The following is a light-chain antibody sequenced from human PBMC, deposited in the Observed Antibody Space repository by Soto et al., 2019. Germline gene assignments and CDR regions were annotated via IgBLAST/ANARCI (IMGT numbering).Light chain of an antibody. CDR1: NIGSKS. CDR3: QVWDGSSDPFV. Sequence: SYELTQPPSVSVAPGQTARITCGGKNIGSKSVHWYQQKPGQAPVLVVFDDSDRPSGIPERFSGSNSGSTATLTITWVEAGDEADYYCQVWDGSSDPFVFGTGTKVTV. V-gene: IGLV3-21*02. CDR2: DDS. J-gene: IGLJ1*01.